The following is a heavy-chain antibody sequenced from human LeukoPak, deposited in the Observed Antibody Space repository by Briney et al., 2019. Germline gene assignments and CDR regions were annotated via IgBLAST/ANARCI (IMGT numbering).Heavy chain of an antibody. Sequence: GGSLRLSSAASGFTFSSYWMNWVRHAPGKGLVWVSRINSDGSSTSYADSVKGRFTISRDNAKNTLYLQMNSLRAEDTAVYYCARGGGYSYGPFDYWGQGTLVTVSS. CDR2: INSDGSST. CDR1: GFTFSSYW. J-gene: IGHJ4*02. CDR3: ARGGGYSYGPFDY. D-gene: IGHD5-18*01. V-gene: IGHV3-74*01.